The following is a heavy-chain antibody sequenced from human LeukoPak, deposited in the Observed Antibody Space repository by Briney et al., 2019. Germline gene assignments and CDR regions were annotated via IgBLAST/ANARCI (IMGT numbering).Heavy chain of an antibody. CDR3: AKSVNVWFGEWYPYYFDY. CDR1: GFTFSSYA. CDR2: ISGSGGST. Sequence: SGGSLRLSCAASGFTFSSYAMSWVRQAPGKGLEWVSAISGSGGSTYYADSVKGRFTISRDNSKNTLYLQMNSLRAEDTAVYYCAKSVNVWFGEWYPYYFDYWGQGTLVTVSS. J-gene: IGHJ4*02. D-gene: IGHD3-10*01. V-gene: IGHV3-23*01.